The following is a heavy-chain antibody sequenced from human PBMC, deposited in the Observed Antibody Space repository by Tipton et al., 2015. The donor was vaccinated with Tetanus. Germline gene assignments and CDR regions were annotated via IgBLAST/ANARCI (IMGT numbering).Heavy chain of an antibody. D-gene: IGHD4-23*01. CDR3: TKDLSPGGADR. CDR2: ILWNSARI. CDR1: GSTFDGHA. Sequence: AVSGSTFDGHAMHWVRQAPGRGLEWVSGILWNSARIDYADSVRGRFTISIDNARNSLYLEMNSLRAEDTALYYCTKDLSPGGADRWGQGTLVIVSS. J-gene: IGHJ5*02. V-gene: IGHV3-9*01.